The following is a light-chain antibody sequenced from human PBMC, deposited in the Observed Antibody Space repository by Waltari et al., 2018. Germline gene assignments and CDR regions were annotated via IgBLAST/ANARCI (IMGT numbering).Light chain of an antibody. J-gene: IGLJ2*01. CDR1: SSNIGSNP. V-gene: IGLV1-44*01. CDR2: SNN. CDR3: AAWDDSLNGVV. Sequence: QSVLTQPPSASGTPGQRVTLSCSGSSSNIGSNPVTWYQQLPGAAPQLLVYSNNQRPSGVPDRFSGSKSGTSASLAISGLQSEDEADYYCAAWDDSLNGVVFGGGTKLTVL.